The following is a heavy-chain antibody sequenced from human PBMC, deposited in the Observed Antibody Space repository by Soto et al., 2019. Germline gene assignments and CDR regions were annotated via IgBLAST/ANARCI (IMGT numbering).Heavy chain of an antibody. CDR1: GGSMSSYF. D-gene: IGHD3-16*01. Sequence: PSETLSLTCAVSGGSMSSYFWSWIRQPAGKGLEWIGRIYSSGSTSYNPSLKSRVTMSVDTSKNQVSLRLNSMTAADTAVYYCARGLSAFDPWGQGTLVTVPS. V-gene: IGHV4-4*07. CDR2: IYSSGST. CDR3: ARGLSAFDP. J-gene: IGHJ5*02.